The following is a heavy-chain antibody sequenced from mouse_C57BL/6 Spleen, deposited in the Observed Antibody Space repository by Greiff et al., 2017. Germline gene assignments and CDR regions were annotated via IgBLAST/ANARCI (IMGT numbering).Heavy chain of an antibody. Sequence: QVQLQQPGAELVMPGASVKLSCKASGYTFTSYWMHWVKQRPGKGLEWIGEIDPSDSYTNYNQKFKGKSTLTVDKSSSTAYMQLSSLTSEDSAVYYCARRYYGSSNWYFGVWGTGTTVTVST. CDR2: IDPSDSYT. V-gene: IGHV1-69*01. D-gene: IGHD1-1*01. CDR1: GYTFTSYW. J-gene: IGHJ1*03. CDR3: ARRYYGSSNWYFGV.